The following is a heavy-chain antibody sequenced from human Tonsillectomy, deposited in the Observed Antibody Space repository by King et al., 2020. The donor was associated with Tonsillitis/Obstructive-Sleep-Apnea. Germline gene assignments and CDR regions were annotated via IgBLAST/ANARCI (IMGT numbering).Heavy chain of an antibody. V-gene: IGHV1-18*01. J-gene: IGHJ4*02. CDR3: ARVHYDSSGYYSGFDY. CDR2: ISAYNGNT. D-gene: IGHD3-22*01. CDR1: GYTFTSYG. Sequence: VQLVQSGGEVKKPGASVKVSCKASGYTFTSYGITWVRQAPGQGLEWMGWISAYNGNTNYAQKLQGIVTMTTDISTDTVYMELRSLRSDDTAVYYCARVHYDSSGYYSGFDYWGQGTLVTVSS.